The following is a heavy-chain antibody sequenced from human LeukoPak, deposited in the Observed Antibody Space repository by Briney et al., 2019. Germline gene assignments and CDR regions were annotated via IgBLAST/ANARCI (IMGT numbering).Heavy chain of an antibody. D-gene: IGHD5-18*01. CDR1: GFTFDDYG. V-gene: IGHV3-20*04. CDR3: AKSDTAMVXGXFDY. J-gene: IGHJ4*01. Sequence: PGGSLRLSCAASGFTFDDYGMSWVRQAPGKGLEWVSGINWNGGSTGYADSVKGRFTISRDNAKNSLYLQMNSLRAEDTALYYCAKSDTAMVXGXFDYWGXXXLXXVX. CDR2: INWNGGST.